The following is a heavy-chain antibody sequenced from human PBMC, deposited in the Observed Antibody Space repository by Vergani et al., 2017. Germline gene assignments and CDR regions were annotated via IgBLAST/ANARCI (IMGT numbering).Heavy chain of an antibody. CDR1: GGSFSGYY. Sequence: QVQLQQWGAGLLKPSETLSLTCAVYGGSFSGYYWSWIRQPPGKGLEWIGEISHSGSTNYNPSLKSRVTISVDTSKNQFSLKLSSVTAADTAVYYCAREPLIAARPFDIWGQGTMVTVSS. D-gene: IGHD6-6*01. CDR2: ISHSGST. V-gene: IGHV4-34*01. J-gene: IGHJ3*02. CDR3: AREPLIAARPFDI.